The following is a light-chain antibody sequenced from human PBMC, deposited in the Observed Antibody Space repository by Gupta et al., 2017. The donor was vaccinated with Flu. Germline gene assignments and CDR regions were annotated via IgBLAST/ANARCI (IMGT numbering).Light chain of an antibody. CDR3: QQYGSSPPEYT. V-gene: IGKV3-20*01. J-gene: IGKJ2*01. CDR1: QSVSSSY. CDR2: GAS. Sequence: EIVLTQSPGTLSLSPGERATLSCRASQSVSSSYLAWYQQKPGQAPRPLIYGASSRATGIPDRFSGSGSGTDFTLTISRLEPEDFAVYYCQQYGSSPPEYTFGQGTKLEIK.